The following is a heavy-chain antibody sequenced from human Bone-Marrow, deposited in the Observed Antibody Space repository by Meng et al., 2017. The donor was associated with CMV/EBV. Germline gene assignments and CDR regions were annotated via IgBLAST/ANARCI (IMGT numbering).Heavy chain of an antibody. J-gene: IGHJ6*02. Sequence: SVKVSCKASGGTFSSYAISWVRQAPGQGLEWMGGIIPIFGTANYAQRFQGRVTITTDESTSTAYMELSSLRSEDTAVYYCARVWVGYSSSVGYYYYYGMDVWGQGTTVTVSS. V-gene: IGHV1-69*05. CDR2: IIPIFGTA. CDR3: ARVWVGYSSSVGYYYYYGMDV. CDR1: GGTFSSYA. D-gene: IGHD6-6*01.